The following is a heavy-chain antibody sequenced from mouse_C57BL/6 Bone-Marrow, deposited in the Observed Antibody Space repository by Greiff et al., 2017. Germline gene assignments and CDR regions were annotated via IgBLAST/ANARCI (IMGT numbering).Heavy chain of an antibody. CDR2: IYPRSGNT. CDR1: GYTFTSYG. CDR3: ARRHYGSSHWYFDV. V-gene: IGHV1-81*01. D-gene: IGHD1-1*01. Sequence: HSLSYLSIPCASFKLSCKASGYTFTSYGISWVKQRTGQGLEWIGEIYPRSGNTYYNEKFKGKATLTADKSSSTAYMELRSLTSEDSAVYFCARRHYGSSHWYFDVWGTGTTVTVSS. J-gene: IGHJ1*03.